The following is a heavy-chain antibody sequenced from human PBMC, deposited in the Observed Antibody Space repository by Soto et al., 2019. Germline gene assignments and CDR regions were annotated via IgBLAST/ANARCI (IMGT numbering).Heavy chain of an antibody. V-gene: IGHV1-69*12. CDR1: GGTFSSYA. D-gene: IGHD6-6*01. J-gene: IGHJ5*02. CDR3: ARGPISPNSSSSGCTS. CDR2: IIPIFGTA. Sequence: QVQLVQSGAEVKKPGSSVKVSCKASGGTFSSYAISWVRQAPGQGLEWMGGIIPIFGTANYAQKFQGRVTITAADSTSTACMGLSSLRSEDTAVYYCARGPISPNSSSSGCTSWGQGTLVTVSS.